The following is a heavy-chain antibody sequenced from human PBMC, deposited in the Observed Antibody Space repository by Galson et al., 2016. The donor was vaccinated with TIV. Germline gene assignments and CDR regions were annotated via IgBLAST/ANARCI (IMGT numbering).Heavy chain of an antibody. CDR2: IYYNGIT. D-gene: IGHD1-1*01. J-gene: IGHJ4*02. CDR1: GASISSYY. V-gene: IGHV4-59*01. Sequence: SETLSLTCTVSGASISSYYWSWFRQPAGKGLECIGYIYYNGITYYSPSLKSRVTISVDTTSNQLSLKLTSVTAADTATYYCARWNEGLDYWGRGTLVTVSS. CDR3: ARWNEGLDY.